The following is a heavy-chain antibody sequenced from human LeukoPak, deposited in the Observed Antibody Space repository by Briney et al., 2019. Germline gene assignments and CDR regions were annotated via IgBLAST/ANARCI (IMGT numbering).Heavy chain of an antibody. CDR3: ARLRLYYYGSGSYPSYIDY. J-gene: IGHJ4*02. CDR1: GYSFTSYW. V-gene: IGHV5-51*01. Sequence: GESLKISCKGSGYSFTSYWICWVRQMPGKGLEWMGIIYPGDSDTRYSPSFQGQVTISADKSISTAYLQWSSLKASDTAKYYCARLRLYYYGSGSYPSYIDYWGQGTLVTVSS. D-gene: IGHD3-10*01. CDR2: IYPGDSDT.